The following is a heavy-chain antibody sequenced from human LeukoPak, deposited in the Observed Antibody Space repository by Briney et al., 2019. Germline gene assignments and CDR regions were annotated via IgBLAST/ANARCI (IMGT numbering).Heavy chain of an antibody. D-gene: IGHD3-9*01. CDR1: GFTFNNYA. CDR2: ISYDGSNK. CDR3: AKDPGILRYFDWLPAY. J-gene: IGHJ4*02. Sequence: PGGSLRLSCATSGFTFNNYAMSWVRQAPGKGLEWVAVISYDGSNKYNADSVKGRFTISRDNSKNTLYLQMNSLRAEDTAVYYCAKDPGILRYFDWLPAYWGQGTLVTVSS. V-gene: IGHV3-30*18.